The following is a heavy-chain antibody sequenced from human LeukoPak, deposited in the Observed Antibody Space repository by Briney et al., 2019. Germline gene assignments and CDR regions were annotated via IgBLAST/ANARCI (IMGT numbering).Heavy chain of an antibody. D-gene: IGHD3-3*01. J-gene: IGHJ5*02. Sequence: GGSLRLSCAASGFTFSSYAMSWVRQAPGKGLEWVSAISGSGGSTYYADSVKGRFTISRDNSKNTLYLQMNSLRAEDTAVYYCAKDQFTIFGVASGNWFDPWGQGTLVTVSS. CDR1: GFTFSSYA. CDR2: ISGSGGST. V-gene: IGHV3-23*01. CDR3: AKDQFTIFGVASGNWFDP.